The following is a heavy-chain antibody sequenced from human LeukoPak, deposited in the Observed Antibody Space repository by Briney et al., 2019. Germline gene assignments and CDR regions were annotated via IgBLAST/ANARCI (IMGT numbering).Heavy chain of an antibody. V-gene: IGHV3-30-3*01. Sequence: GGSLRLSCAASGFTFSSYAMHWVRQAPGKGLEWVAFISYDGSNKYNADYVKGRFTISRDISKSTLFLQMNSLRAEDTAMYYCARALDYWRALDYWGLGTLVTVSS. CDR2: ISYDGSNK. CDR3: ARALDYWRALDY. D-gene: IGHD4-11*01. CDR1: GFTFSSYA. J-gene: IGHJ4*02.